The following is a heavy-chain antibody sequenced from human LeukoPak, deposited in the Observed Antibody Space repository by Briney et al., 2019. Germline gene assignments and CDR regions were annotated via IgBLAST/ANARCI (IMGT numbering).Heavy chain of an antibody. D-gene: IGHD2-21*02. CDR1: GYTFSDYY. J-gene: IGHJ2*01. CDR3: ARSLARVVTAIEYWYFDL. Sequence: ASVKVSCKTSGYTFSDYYIHWIRQAPGQGLEWVGWINPNSGDTDYAQKFQGRVTVTRDTSISTAYMELGRLRSDDTAVYYCARSLARVVTAIEYWYFDLWGRGTLVTVSS. V-gene: IGHV1-2*02. CDR2: INPNSGDT.